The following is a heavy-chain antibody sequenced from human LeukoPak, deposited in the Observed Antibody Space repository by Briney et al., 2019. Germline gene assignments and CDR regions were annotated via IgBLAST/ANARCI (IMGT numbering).Heavy chain of an antibody. CDR3: ARDYGYCRGSTSYANFDY. CDR2: ISNGNTE. D-gene: IGHD2-2*01. CDR1: GLTFSGYG. J-gene: IGHJ4*01. Sequence: PGGSLRLSCAASGLTFSGYGISWVRLAPGKGLEWVSMISNGNTEHYADSVKGRFTVSRDNARNSAYLQMNSLRDEDTAMYYCARDYGYCRGSTSYANFDYWGHGTLVTVSS. V-gene: IGHV3-48*02.